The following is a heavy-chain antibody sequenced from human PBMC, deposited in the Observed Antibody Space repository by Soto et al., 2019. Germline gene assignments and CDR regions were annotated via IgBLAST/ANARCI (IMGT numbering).Heavy chain of an antibody. Sequence: SETLSLTCTVSGGSISSYYWSWIRQPPGKGLEWIGYIYYSGSTNYNPSLKSRVTISVDTSKNQFSLKLSSVTAADTAVYYSARAVLPVVVAATQGWFDTWGQAPMVTVYS. V-gene: IGHV4-59*01. D-gene: IGHD2-15*01. CDR1: GGSISSYY. CDR3: ARAVLPVVVAATQGWFDT. J-gene: IGHJ5*02. CDR2: IYYSGST.